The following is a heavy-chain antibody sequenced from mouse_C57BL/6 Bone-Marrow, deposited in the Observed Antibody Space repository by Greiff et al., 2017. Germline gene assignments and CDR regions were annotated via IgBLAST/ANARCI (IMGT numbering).Heavy chain of an antibody. V-gene: IGHV1-80*01. Sequence: VKLQQSGAELVKPGASVKISCKSSGYAFSSYWMNWVKQRPGKGLEWIGQIYPGDGDTNYNGKLKGKATLTADKSSSTAYMQLSSLTSEDSAVYFCARRMSYAMDYWGQGTSVTVSS. CDR2: IYPGDGDT. J-gene: IGHJ4*01. CDR3: ARRMSYAMDY. CDR1: GYAFSSYW.